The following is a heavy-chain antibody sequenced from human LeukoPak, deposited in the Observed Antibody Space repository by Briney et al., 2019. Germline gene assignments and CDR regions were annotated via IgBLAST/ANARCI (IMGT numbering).Heavy chain of an antibody. CDR1: GFTFSNAW. Sequence: PGGSLRLSCAASGFTFSNAWMSWVRQAPGKGLEWVGRIKSKTDGGTTDYAAPVKGRFTISRDDSKSTLYLQMNSLKTEDTAVYYCTTVPPLYYDSSGFLFDYWGQGTLVTVSS. J-gene: IGHJ4*02. V-gene: IGHV3-15*01. D-gene: IGHD3-22*01. CDR2: IKSKTDGGTT. CDR3: TTVPPLYYDSSGFLFDY.